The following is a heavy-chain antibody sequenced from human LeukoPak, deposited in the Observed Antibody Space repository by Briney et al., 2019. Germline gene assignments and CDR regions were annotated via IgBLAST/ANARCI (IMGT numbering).Heavy chain of an antibody. CDR1: GGSISSSSYY. Sequence: SETLSLTCTVSGGSISSSSYYWGWIRQPPGKGLEWIGSIYYSGSTHYNPSLKSRVTISVDTSKNQFSLKLSSVTAADTAVYYCARLVLKSRLFDPWGQGNLVTVSS. J-gene: IGHJ5*02. CDR3: ARLVLKSRLFDP. V-gene: IGHV4-39*01. D-gene: IGHD3-9*01. CDR2: IYYSGST.